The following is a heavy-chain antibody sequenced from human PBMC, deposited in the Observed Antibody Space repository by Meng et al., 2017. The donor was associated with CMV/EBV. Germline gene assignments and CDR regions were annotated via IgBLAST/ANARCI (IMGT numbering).Heavy chain of an antibody. CDR3: ARDSGRGYCSGGSCYNPD. D-gene: IGHD2-15*01. CDR2: IDYSGTGV. Sequence: GESLKISCAGSGFTFSDYEMSWVRQAPGKGLEWVSNIDYSGTGVYYADSMRGRFTVSRDNARNSLYLQLNSLRAEDTAVYYCARDSGRGYCSGGSCYNPDWGQGTTVTVSS. CDR1: GFTFSDYE. J-gene: IGHJ6*02. V-gene: IGHV3-48*03.